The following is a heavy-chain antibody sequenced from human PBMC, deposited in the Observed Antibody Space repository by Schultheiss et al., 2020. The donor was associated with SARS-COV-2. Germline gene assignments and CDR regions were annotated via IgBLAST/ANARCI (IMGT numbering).Heavy chain of an antibody. V-gene: IGHV3-64D*06. Sequence: GGSLRLSCAASGFTFSSYAMHWVRQAPGKGLEYVSAISSNGGSTYYADSVKGRFTISRDNSKNTLYLQMSSLRAEDTAVYYCVKDHVTIFGVAKAGFWGQGTLVTVSS. CDR2: ISSNGGST. J-gene: IGHJ4*02. D-gene: IGHD3-3*01. CDR3: VKDHVTIFGVAKAGF. CDR1: GFTFSSYA.